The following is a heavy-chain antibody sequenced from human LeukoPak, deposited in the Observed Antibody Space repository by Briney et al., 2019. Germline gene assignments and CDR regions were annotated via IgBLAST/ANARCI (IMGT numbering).Heavy chain of an antibody. CDR1: GGSFCGYY. CDR2: INHSGST. CDR3: ARRSTVTTLGAAFDY. J-gene: IGHJ4*02. Sequence: SQTLSLTCAVYGGSFCGYYWSWIRQPPGKGLEWIGEINHSGSTNYNPSLKSRVTISVDTSKNQFSLKLSSVTAADTAVYYCARRSTVTTLGAAFDYWGQGTLVTVSS. D-gene: IGHD4-17*01. V-gene: IGHV4-34*01.